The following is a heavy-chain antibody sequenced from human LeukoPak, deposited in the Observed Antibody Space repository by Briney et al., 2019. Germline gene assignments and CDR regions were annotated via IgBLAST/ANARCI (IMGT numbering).Heavy chain of an antibody. CDR2: ISNGDGTI. J-gene: IGHJ3*02. CDR1: GFTFSTYE. CDR3: ARVGYSRSWHSGSAFDI. V-gene: IGHV3-48*03. Sequence: GGSLRLSCAASGFTFSTYEMSWVRKAPGKVLEWVSYISNGDGTIKYADSVKGRFTISRDNAKNSLYLQMNSLRVEDTAVYYCARVGYSRSWHSGSAFDIWGQGTMVTVSS. D-gene: IGHD6-13*01.